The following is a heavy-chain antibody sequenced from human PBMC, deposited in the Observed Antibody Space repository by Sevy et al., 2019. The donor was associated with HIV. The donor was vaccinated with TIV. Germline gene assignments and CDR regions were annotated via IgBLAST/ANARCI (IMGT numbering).Heavy chain of an antibody. CDR1: AFTFGNAW. V-gene: IGHV3-15*01. CDR2: VKSKTDGGTT. J-gene: IGHJ6*02. D-gene: IGHD5-12*01. CDR3: TTSRIQYSSYDRYYYYYYTMDV. Sequence: GGSLRLSCAASAFTFGNAWMSWVRQAPGKGLEWVGRVKSKTDGGTTDYAAPVKGRFTISRDDSQNTLFLQMNSLKTEDTAVYYCTTSRIQYSSYDRYYYYYYTMDVWGQGTTVTVSS.